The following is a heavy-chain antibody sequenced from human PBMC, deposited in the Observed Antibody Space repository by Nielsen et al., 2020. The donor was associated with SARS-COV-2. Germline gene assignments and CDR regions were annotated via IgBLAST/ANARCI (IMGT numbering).Heavy chain of an antibody. CDR1: GFTFSSYW. Sequence: GESLKISCAASGFTFSSYWMSWVRQAPGKGLEWVSAISGSGGSTYYADSVKGRFTISRDNSKNTLYLQMNSLRAEDTAVYYCARLQSSSWYFDLWGRGTLVTVSS. CDR3: ARLQSSSWYFDL. D-gene: IGHD6-13*01. CDR2: ISGSGGST. J-gene: IGHJ2*01. V-gene: IGHV3-23*01.